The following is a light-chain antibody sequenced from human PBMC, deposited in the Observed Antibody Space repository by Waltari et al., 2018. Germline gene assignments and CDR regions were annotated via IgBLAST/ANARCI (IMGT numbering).Light chain of an antibody. CDR3: AAWDDTLSGVV. J-gene: IGLJ2*01. CDR1: SSNIGSNY. V-gene: IGLV1-47*01. CDR2: RNN. Sequence: QSVLTQPPSGSGTPGQRVTISCSGSSSNIGSNYVYWYQQLPGTAPRLLIYRNNQRPSGAPDRFSGSKSGTSASRAISGLRSDDEADYYCAAWDDTLSGVVFGGGTKLTVL.